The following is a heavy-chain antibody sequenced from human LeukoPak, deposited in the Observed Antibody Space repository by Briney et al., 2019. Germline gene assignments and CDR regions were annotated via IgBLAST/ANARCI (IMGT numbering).Heavy chain of an antibody. CDR2: IYPGDSDT. V-gene: IGHV5-51*01. CDR3: ARHGRDGYNYRVATDY. CDR1: GYSFTSYW. D-gene: IGHD5-24*01. Sequence: GESLKISCKGSGYSFTSYWIGWVRQMPGKGLEWMGIIYPGDSDTRYSPSFQGQVTISADKSISTAYLQWSSLKASDTAMYYCARHGRDGYNYRVATDYWGQGTLVTVSS. J-gene: IGHJ4*02.